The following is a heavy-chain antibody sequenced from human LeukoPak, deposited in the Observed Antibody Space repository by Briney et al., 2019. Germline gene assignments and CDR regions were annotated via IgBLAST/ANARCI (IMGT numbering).Heavy chain of an antibody. CDR1: GGSISSGSYY. J-gene: IGHJ6*03. Sequence: SETLSLTCTVPGGSISSGSYYWSWIRQPAGKGLEWIGRIYTSGSTNYNPSLKSRVTISVDTSKNQFSLKLSSVTAADTAVYYCASWGYYYYYMDVWGKGTTVTVSS. CDR2: IYTSGST. CDR3: ASWGYYYYYMDV. V-gene: IGHV4-61*02. D-gene: IGHD3-16*01.